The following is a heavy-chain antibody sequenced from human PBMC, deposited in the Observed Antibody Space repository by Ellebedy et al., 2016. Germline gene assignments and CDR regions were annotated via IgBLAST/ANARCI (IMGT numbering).Heavy chain of an antibody. V-gene: IGHV4-38-2*02. D-gene: IGHD4-17*01. CDR3: ARPVLGDYDLGGAFDI. CDR2: IYHSGST. CDR1: GYSISSGYY. Sequence: SETLSLXXTVSGYSISSGYYWGWIRQPPGKGLEWIGSIYHSGSTYYNPSLKSRVTISVDTSKNQFSLKLSSVTAADTAVYYCARPVLGDYDLGGAFDIWGQGTMVTVSS. J-gene: IGHJ3*02.